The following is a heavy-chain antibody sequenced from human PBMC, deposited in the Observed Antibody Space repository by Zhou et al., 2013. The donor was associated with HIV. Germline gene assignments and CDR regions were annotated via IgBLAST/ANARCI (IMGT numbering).Heavy chain of an antibody. Sequence: QVQLVQSGAEVQKPGASVKVSCKASGYTFTSYYLHWVRQAPGQGLEWMGIINPFGGSTSYAQKFQGRVTINTDETSTTAFMELSSLRSDDTAVYYCAIKGTGDRGWFDPWGQGTLVTVSS. V-gene: IGHV1-46*01. CDR3: AIKGTGDRGWFDP. J-gene: IGHJ5*02. CDR1: GYTFTSYY. D-gene: IGHD7-27*01. CDR2: INPFGGST.